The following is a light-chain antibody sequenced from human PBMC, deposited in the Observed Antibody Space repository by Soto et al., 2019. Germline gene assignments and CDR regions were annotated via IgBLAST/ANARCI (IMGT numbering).Light chain of an antibody. CDR3: QQSSSTPPT. Sequence: DIQITQSPSSLSASVGDRVTITCRASQTISTYLNWYQQKPGKAPKLLIYGASSLHSGVPSRFSGSASGTDFTLTISSLQPEDFATYYCQQSSSTPPTFGQGTKVDIK. J-gene: IGKJ1*01. CDR2: GAS. V-gene: IGKV1-39*01. CDR1: QTISTY.